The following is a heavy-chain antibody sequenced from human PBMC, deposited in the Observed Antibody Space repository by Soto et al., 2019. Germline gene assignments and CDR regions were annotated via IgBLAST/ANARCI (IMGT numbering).Heavy chain of an antibody. CDR1: GGSIGSRNW. V-gene: IGHV4-4*02. CDR3: ASKFGELLADAFDI. Sequence: PSETLSLTCAVSGGSIGSRNWWSWVRRPPGKGLEWIGEIYHSGSTNYNPSLKSRVTISVDKSKNQFSLKLSSVTAADTAVYYCASKFGELLADAFDIWGQGTMVTVSS. D-gene: IGHD3-10*01. J-gene: IGHJ3*02. CDR2: IYHSGST.